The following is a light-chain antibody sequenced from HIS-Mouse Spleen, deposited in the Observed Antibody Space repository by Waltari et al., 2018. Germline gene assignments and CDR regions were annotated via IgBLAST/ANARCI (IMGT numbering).Light chain of an antibody. CDR3: CSYAGSSTFVV. V-gene: IGLV2-23*03. CDR2: EGS. J-gene: IGLJ2*01. Sequence: QSALTQPASVSGSPGQSITISCTGTSSDVGSYNLVSWYQQPPGKAPKLMIYEGSKRASGVSNRFSGSKSGNTASLTISGLQAEDEADYYCCSYAGSSTFVVFGGGTKLTVL. CDR1: SSDVGSYNL.